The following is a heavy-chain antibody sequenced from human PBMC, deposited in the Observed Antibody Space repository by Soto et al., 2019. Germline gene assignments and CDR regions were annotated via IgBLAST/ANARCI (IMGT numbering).Heavy chain of an antibody. CDR1: GFTFSSYW. CDR2: IKQDGSGK. Sequence: EVQLVESGGGLVPPGGSLRLYCAGAGFTFSSYWMSWVRQAPGKGLEWVANIKQDGSGKYYVDSVNGRFTISRDNAKNSLYLQMHSLRVEDTAVYYCAREKRANGYFDYWGQGTLVAVSP. V-gene: IGHV3-7*01. J-gene: IGHJ4*02. CDR3: AREKRANGYFDY. D-gene: IGHD6-25*01.